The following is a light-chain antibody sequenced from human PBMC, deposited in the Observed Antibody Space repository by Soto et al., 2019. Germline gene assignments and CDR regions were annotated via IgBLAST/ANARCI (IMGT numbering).Light chain of an antibody. CDR2: GAS. CDR3: QQYNNWPQT. J-gene: IGKJ2*01. CDR1: QSVSSN. V-gene: IGKV3-15*01. Sequence: EIVMTQSPATLSMSPGERATLSCRASQSVSSNLAWYQQKPGQAPRLLLYGASTRATGIPARFSGSGSGTEFTLTISSLQSEDFAVYYCQQYNNWPQTFGQGTKVDIK.